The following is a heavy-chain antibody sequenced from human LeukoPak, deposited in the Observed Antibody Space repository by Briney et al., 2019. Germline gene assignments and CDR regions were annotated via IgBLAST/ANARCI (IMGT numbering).Heavy chain of an antibody. CDR3: AGGAGWTSDI. J-gene: IGHJ3*02. D-gene: IGHD6-19*01. CDR1: GFTFSRYW. Sequence: GGSLRLSCTASGFTFSRYWMNWVRQAPGKGLEWLANIKQDGSEKYYVDSVKGRFTISRDNAQNLVYLQLNSLRADDTAVYYCAGGAGWTSDIWGQGTLVIVSS. V-gene: IGHV3-7*01. CDR2: IKQDGSEK.